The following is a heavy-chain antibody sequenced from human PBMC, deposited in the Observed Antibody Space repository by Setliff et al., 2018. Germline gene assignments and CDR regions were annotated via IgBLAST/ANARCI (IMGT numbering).Heavy chain of an antibody. CDR1: GGSISSGSYY. V-gene: IGHV4-61*09. Sequence: SETLSLTCTVSGGSISSGSYYWGWIRQPAGKGLEWIGHIYTSGSTNYNPSLKSRVTISVDTSKNQFSLKLSSVTAADTAVYYCAREQSNYDFWSGYYGSYYYYMDVWGKGTTVTVSS. CDR2: IYTSGST. CDR3: AREQSNYDFWSGYYGSYYYYMDV. J-gene: IGHJ6*03. D-gene: IGHD3-3*01.